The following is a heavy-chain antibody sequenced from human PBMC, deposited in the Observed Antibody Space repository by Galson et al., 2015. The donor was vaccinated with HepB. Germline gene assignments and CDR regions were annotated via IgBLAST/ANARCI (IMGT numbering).Heavy chain of an antibody. Sequence: SLRLSCAASGFTFSSYAMSWVRQAPGKGLEWVSAISGSGGSTYYADSVKGRFTISRDNSKNTLYLQMNSLRAEDTAVYYCAKEEVLGWQQLEEFDYWGQGTLVTVSS. CDR3: AKEEVLGWQQLEEFDY. D-gene: IGHD6-13*01. CDR1: GFTFSSYA. V-gene: IGHV3-23*01. J-gene: IGHJ4*02. CDR2: ISGSGGST.